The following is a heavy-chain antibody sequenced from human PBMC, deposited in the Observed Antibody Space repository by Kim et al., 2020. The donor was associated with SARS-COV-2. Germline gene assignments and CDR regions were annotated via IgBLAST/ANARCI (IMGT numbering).Heavy chain of an antibody. V-gene: IGHV3-9*01. D-gene: IGHD6-6*01. J-gene: IGHJ4*02. CDR3: AKDKSSSSGLH. Sequence: GYADSVKGRFTISRDNAKNPLYLQMNSLRAEDTALYYCAKDKSSSSGLHWGQGTLVTVSS.